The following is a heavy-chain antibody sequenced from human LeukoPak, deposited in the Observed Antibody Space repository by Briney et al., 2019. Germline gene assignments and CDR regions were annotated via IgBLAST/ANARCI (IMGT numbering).Heavy chain of an antibody. D-gene: IGHD6-6*01. J-gene: IGHJ4*02. V-gene: IGHV3-30*03. CDR3: ARAMSIAARLQTIFDY. Sequence: GGSLRLSCAASGFTFSSYGMHWVRQAPGKGLEWVAVISYDGSNKYYADSVKGRFTISRDNSKNTLYLQMNSLRAEDTAVYYCARAMSIAARLQTIFDYWGQGTLVTVSS. CDR1: GFTFSSYG. CDR2: ISYDGSNK.